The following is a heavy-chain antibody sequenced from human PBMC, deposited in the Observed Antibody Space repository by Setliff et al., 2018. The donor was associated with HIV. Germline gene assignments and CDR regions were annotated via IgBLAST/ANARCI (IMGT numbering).Heavy chain of an antibody. CDR2: INHSGTS. V-gene: IGHV4-38-2*01. CDR3: ARPGVVGSSWSWYFDL. D-gene: IGHD6-13*01. CDR1: SHSINSGYY. J-gene: IGHJ2*01. Sequence: SETLSLTCDVSSHSINSGYYWGWIRQPPGKGLEWIGSINHSGTSYYNPSLKSRVTISIDTSKNQFFLKLSSVTAADTAVYYCARPGVVGSSWSWYFDLWGCGTLVTVSS.